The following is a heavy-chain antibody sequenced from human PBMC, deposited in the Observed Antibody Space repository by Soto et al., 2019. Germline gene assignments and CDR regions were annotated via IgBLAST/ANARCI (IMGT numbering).Heavy chain of an antibody. CDR3: AVVDSTGNWFDP. J-gene: IGHJ5*02. CDR1: GGSISSSDFY. Sequence: QLQLQESGRGLLKPSETLSLTCTVSGGSISSSDFYWGWLRQPPGKGLDFIGSMYYSGTTYYNPSFKNRITISVDTSKNQFSLKLISVTAADTAVYYCAVVDSTGNWFDPWGKGALVTVSS. CDR2: MYYSGTT. D-gene: IGHD3-22*01. V-gene: IGHV4-39*01.